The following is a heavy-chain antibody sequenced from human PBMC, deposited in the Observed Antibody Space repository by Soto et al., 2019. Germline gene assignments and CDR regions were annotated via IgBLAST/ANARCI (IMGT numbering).Heavy chain of an antibody. Sequence: SETLSLTCTVSGGSISSGDYYWSWIRQPPGKGLEWIGYIYYSGSTYYNPSLKSRITISVDTSKNQFSLKLSSVTAADTAVYYCARAVRGSYYDYWGQGTLVTVSS. CDR2: IYYSGST. D-gene: IGHD1-26*01. CDR1: GGSISSGDYY. V-gene: IGHV4-30-4*01. J-gene: IGHJ4*02. CDR3: ARAVRGSYYDY.